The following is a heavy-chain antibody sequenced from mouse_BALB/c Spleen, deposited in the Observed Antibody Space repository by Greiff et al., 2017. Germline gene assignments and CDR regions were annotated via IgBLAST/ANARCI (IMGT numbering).Heavy chain of an antibody. CDR3: ARKPSYRYEAMDY. J-gene: IGHJ4*01. V-gene: IGHV14-3*02. Sequence: EVKLQQSGAELVKPGASVKLSCTASGFNIKDTYMHWVKQRPEQGLEWIGRIDPANGNTKYDPKFQGKATITADTSSNTAYLQLSSLTSEDTAVYYCARKPSYRYEAMDYWGQGTSVTVSS. CDR1: GFNIKDTY. D-gene: IGHD2-14*01. CDR2: IDPANGNT.